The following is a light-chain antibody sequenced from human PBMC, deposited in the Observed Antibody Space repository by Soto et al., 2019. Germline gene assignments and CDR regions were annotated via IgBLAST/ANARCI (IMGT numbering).Light chain of an antibody. J-gene: IGLJ1*01. CDR1: NSNIGSHT. V-gene: IGLV1-44*01. CDR2: SNS. CDR3: ASWDDTLQV. Sequence: QSVLTQPPSASGTPGQRVTISCSGSNSNIGSHTVNWYQQLPGTAPKLLIYSNSQRPLGVPVRFAGSKSGTSASLAISGLQSEDEADYYCASWDDTLQVFGLGTNVTVL.